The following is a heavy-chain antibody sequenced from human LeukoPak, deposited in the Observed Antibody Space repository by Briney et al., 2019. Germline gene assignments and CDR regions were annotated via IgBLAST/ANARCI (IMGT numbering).Heavy chain of an antibody. D-gene: IGHD1-26*01. Sequence: GGSLRLSCAASGFTFSSYAMSWVRQAPGKGLEFVSGVSSDWGTTDYADSARDRFTISRDNSKNTLFLQMNNLRAEDTALYYCARGQVVGATDYFDCWGQGTPVTVAS. CDR1: GFTFSSYA. V-gene: IGHV3-23*01. CDR2: VSSDWGTT. J-gene: IGHJ4*02. CDR3: ARGQVVGATDYFDC.